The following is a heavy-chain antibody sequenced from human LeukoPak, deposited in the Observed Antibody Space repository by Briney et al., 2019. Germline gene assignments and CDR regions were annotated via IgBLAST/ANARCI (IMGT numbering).Heavy chain of an antibody. D-gene: IGHD3-22*01. CDR3: AKDYYDSSGYFRVPHVFDY. J-gene: IGHJ4*02. CDR2: INWNSGSI. V-gene: IGHV3-9*01. Sequence: PGGSLRLSCAASGFTFDDYAMHWVRQTPGKGLDWVSGINWNSGSIDYADSVKGRFTISRDNAKNTLYLQMNSLRAEDTAVYYCAKDYYDSSGYFRVPHVFDYWGQGTLVTVSS. CDR1: GFTFDDYA.